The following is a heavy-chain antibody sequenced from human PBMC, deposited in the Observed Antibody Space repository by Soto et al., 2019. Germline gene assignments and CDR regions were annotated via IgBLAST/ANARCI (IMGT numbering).Heavy chain of an antibody. CDR3: ASAPLILDFWSGQENYYYHGMDV. CDR1: GFTFSSYS. D-gene: IGHD3-3*01. CDR2: ISSSSSTI. Sequence: EVQLVESGGGLVQPGGSLRLSCAASGFTFSSYSMNWVRQAPGKGLEWVSYISSSSSTIYYADSVKGRFTISRDNAKNSLYLQMNSLRDEDKAVYYCASAPLILDFWSGQENYYYHGMDVWGQGTTVTVSS. J-gene: IGHJ6*02. V-gene: IGHV3-48*02.